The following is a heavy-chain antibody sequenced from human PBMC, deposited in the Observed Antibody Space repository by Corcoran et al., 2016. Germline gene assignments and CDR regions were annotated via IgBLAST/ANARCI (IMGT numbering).Heavy chain of an antibody. CDR2: TYYRSKWYN. CDR3: AGESHGAMIVVVQHTGEGYFDY. D-gene: IGHD3-22*01. J-gene: IGHJ4*02. CDR1: GDSVSSNSAA. V-gene: IGHV6-1*01. Sequence: QVQLQQSGPGLVKPSQTLSLTCAISGDSVSSNSAAWNWIRQSPSRGLEWLGRTYYRSKWYNDYAVSVKSRITINPDTSKNQFSLQLNSVTPEDTAVYYWAGESHGAMIVVVQHTGEGYFDYWGQGTLVTVSS.